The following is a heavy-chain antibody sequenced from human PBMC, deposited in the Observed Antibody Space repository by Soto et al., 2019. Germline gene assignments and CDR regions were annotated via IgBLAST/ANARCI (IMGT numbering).Heavy chain of an antibody. V-gene: IGHV4-59*01. Sequence: SKTLSLTCTVSGGSISSYYWSWIRQPPGKGLEWIGYIYYSGSTNYNPSLKSRVTISVDTSKNQFSLKLSSVTAADTAVYYCARDMMWSWFDPWGQGTLVTVSS. CDR1: GGSISSYY. CDR3: ARDMMWSWFDP. J-gene: IGHJ5*02. CDR2: IYYSGST. D-gene: IGHD3-16*01.